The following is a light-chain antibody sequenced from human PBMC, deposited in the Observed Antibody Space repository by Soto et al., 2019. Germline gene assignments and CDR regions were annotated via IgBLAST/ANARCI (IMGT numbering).Light chain of an antibody. CDR1: SSDVGSYNL. Sequence: QSALTQPASVSGSLGQSITISCTGTSSDVGSYNLFSWYQQHPGKAPKLMIFEGSQRPSGVSSRFSGSNSGNTASLTISGLQAEDEADYSCCSYAGRITVIFGGGTQLTVL. V-gene: IGLV2-23*01. J-gene: IGLJ2*01. CDR3: CSYAGRITVI. CDR2: EGS.